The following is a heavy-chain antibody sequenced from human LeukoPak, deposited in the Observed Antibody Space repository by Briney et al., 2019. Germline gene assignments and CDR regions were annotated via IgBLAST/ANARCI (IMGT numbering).Heavy chain of an antibody. CDR2: ISSNGGST. Sequence: GGSLRLSCSASGFTFSTYAMHWVRQAPGKGLEYVSGISSNGGSTYYADSVKGRFTISRDNSKNTLYLQMSSLRVEDTAVYYCVKDHDWGAFHIWGQGTMVIVSS. J-gene: IGHJ3*02. CDR1: GFTFSTYA. CDR3: VKDHDWGAFHI. D-gene: IGHD7-27*01. V-gene: IGHV3-64D*06.